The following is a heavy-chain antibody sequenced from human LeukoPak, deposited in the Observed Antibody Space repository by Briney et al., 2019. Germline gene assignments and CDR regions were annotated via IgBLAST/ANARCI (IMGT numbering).Heavy chain of an antibody. Sequence: SVKVSCKASGYTFTNNFMHWVRQAPGQGLEWMGGIIPIFGTANYAQKFQGRVTITADKSTSTAYMELSSLRSEDTAVYYCARDLVGSRDLLQAFDIWGQGTMVTVSS. D-gene: IGHD1-26*01. CDR1: GYTFTNNF. V-gene: IGHV1-69*06. CDR3: ARDLVGSRDLLQAFDI. J-gene: IGHJ3*02. CDR2: IIPIFGTA.